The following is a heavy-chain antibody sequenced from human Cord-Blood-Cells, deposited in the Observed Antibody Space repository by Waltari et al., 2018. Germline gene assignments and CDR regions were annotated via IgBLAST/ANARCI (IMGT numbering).Heavy chain of an antibody. CDR3: ARDGGPKLGINY. J-gene: IGHJ4*02. CDR2: IYYSGST. Sequence: QVQLQESGPGLVKPSETLSLTCTVSGGSISSYYWSWIRQPPGKGLEWIGYIYYSGSTNYNPSLKSRVTISVDTSKNQFSLKLSSVTAADTAVYYCARDGGPKLGINYWGQGTLVTVSS. V-gene: IGHV4-59*01. D-gene: IGHD7-27*01. CDR1: GGSISSYY.